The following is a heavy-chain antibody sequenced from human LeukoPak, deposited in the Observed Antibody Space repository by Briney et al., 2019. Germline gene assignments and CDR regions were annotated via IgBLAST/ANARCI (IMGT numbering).Heavy chain of an antibody. V-gene: IGHV1-2*02. D-gene: IGHD5/OR15-5a*01. CDR1: GYTFTGYY. CDR3: AREGPLRLPYFDP. CDR2: INPNIGGT. Sequence: ASVKVSRKASGYTFTGYYIHWVRQAPGQGLEWMGWINPNIGGTNYAQKFQGRVTMTRDTSISTAYMELSSLRSDDTAVYYCAREGPLRLPYFDPWGQGTLVTVST. J-gene: IGHJ5*02.